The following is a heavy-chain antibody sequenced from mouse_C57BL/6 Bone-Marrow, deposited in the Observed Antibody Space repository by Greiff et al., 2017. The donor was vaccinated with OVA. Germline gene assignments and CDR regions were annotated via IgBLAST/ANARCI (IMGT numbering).Heavy chain of an antibody. CDR3: ARPPWLRRDYYAMDY. J-gene: IGHJ4*01. D-gene: IGHD2-2*01. Sequence: EVKLQESGGGLVQPGGSLKLSCAASGIDFSRYWMSWVRRAPGKGLEWIGEINPDSSTINYAPSLKDKFILSRDNAKNTLYLQMSKVRSEDTALYYCARPPWLRRDYYAMDYWGQGTSVTVSS. V-gene: IGHV4-1*01. CDR2: INPDSSTI. CDR1: GIDFSRYW.